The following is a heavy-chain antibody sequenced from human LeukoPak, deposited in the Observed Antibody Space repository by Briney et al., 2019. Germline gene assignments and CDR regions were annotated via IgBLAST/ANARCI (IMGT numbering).Heavy chain of an antibody. J-gene: IGHJ4*02. V-gene: IGHV3-23*01. CDR3: AKEAHRVGRPLFDF. CDR1: GVIFSEYA. CDR2: IGAADLGT. Sequence: GSLRLSCAASGVIFSEYAMSSVRQTPEKGLEWVSGIGAADLGTYYADSVKGRFTISRDISKSTLYLQMNSLRVEDTAVYYCAKEAHRVGRPLFDFWGQGTLVTVSS.